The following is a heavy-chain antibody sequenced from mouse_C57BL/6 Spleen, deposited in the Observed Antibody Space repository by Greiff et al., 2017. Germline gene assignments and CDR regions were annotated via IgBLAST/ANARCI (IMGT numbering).Heavy chain of an antibody. J-gene: IGHJ4*01. CDR3: ARGRDAMDY. CDR1: GFNIKDYY. Sequence: VQLQQSGAELVKPGASVKLSCTASGFNIKDYYMHWVKQRTEQGLEWIGRIDPEDGETKYAPKFPGKATITADTSSNTASLQLSGLTSEDTAVYYCARGRDAMDYWGQGTSVTVSS. V-gene: IGHV14-2*01. CDR2: IDPEDGET.